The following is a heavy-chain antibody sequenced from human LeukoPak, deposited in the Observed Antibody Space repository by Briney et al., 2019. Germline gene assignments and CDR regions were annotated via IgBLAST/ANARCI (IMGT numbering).Heavy chain of an antibody. V-gene: IGHV3-30-3*01. J-gene: IGHJ4*02. CDR2: ISSDGSNK. Sequence: GGSLRLSCSASGSTFSSYAMHWVRQAPGKGLEWVALISSDGSNKYYADSVKGRFTISRDNSKHTLYLHMSSLRAEDTAVYYCARDKIVGARMDYWGQGTLVTVSS. D-gene: IGHD1-26*01. CDR1: GSTFSSYA. CDR3: ARDKIVGARMDY.